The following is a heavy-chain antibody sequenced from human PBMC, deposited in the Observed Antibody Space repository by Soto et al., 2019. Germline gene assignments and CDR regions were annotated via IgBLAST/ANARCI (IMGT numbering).Heavy chain of an antibody. D-gene: IGHD2-15*01. V-gene: IGHV3-23*01. CDR3: ARDRLPMGGHDAFDI. CDR2: ISGSGGST. Sequence: GESLKISCAASGFTFSSYAMSWVRQAPGKGLEWVSAISGSGGSTYYADSVKGRFTISRDNSKNTVYLQMNSLRAEDTAVYYCARDRLPMGGHDAFDIWGQGTMVTVSS. J-gene: IGHJ3*02. CDR1: GFTFSSYA.